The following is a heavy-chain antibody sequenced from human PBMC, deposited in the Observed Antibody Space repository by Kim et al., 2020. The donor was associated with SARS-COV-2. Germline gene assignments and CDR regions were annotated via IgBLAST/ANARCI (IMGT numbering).Heavy chain of an antibody. CDR3: AKTMIVVVTRRNAFDI. Sequence: GGSLRLSCAASGFTFSSYAMSWVRQAPGKGLEWVSAISGSGGSTYYADSVKGRFTISRDNSKNTLYLQMNSLRAEDTAVYYCAKTMIVVVTRRNAFDIWGQGTIVTVSS. CDR2: ISGSGGST. J-gene: IGHJ3*02. D-gene: IGHD3-22*01. CDR1: GFTFSSYA. V-gene: IGHV3-23*01.